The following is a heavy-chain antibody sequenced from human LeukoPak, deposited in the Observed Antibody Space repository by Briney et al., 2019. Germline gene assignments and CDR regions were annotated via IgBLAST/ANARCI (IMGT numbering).Heavy chain of an antibody. CDR2: ISSSSSYI. D-gene: IGHD2-21*02. CDR3: AKEEDGSDPFDAFDI. V-gene: IGHV3-21*04. CDR1: GFTFSSYS. J-gene: IGHJ3*02. Sequence: GGSLRLSCAASGFTFSSYSMNWVRQAPGKGLEWVSSISSSSSYIYYADSVKGRFTISRDNAKNSLYLQMNSLRAEDTALYYCAKEEDGSDPFDAFDIWGQGTMVTVSS.